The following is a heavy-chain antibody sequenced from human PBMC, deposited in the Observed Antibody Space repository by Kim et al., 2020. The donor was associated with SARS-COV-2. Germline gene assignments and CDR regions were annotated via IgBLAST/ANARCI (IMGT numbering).Heavy chain of an antibody. V-gene: IGHV3-53*01. CDR3: SRALFYYESGGF. CDR1: GFTVSSNY. D-gene: IGHD3-22*01. Sequence: GGSLRLSCAVSGFTVSSNYMSWVRQAPGKGLEWVSVIPSSGTTYYADSVKGRFTISRDNSKNTVFLRMNSRRAEDTAVYYCSRALFYYESGGFWGQGTLGTVSS. CDR2: IPSSGTT. J-gene: IGHJ4*02.